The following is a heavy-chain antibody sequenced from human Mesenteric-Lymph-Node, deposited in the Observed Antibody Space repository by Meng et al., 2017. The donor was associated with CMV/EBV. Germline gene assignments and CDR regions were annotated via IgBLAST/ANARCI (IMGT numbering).Heavy chain of an antibody. CDR3: ARHQRWLKSEGGFNY. V-gene: IGHV4-34*01. J-gene: IGHJ4*02. D-gene: IGHD4-23*01. CDR1: GGSFSGYY. CDR2: INHSGST. Sequence: QGQVLRWGGWLLKPSGTLSLTCAVYGGSFSGYYWSWIRQPPGKGLEWIGEINHSGSTNYTPSLKSRVTISVDTSKNQFSLKLSSVTAADTAVYYCARHQRWLKSEGGFNYWGQGTLVTVSS.